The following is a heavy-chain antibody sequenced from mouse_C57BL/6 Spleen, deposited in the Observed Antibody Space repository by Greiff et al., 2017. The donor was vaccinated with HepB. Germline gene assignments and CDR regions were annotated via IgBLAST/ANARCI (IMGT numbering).Heavy chain of an antibody. V-gene: IGHV1-64*01. CDR3: ASQYGSSPPWFAY. CDR1: GYTFTSYW. Sequence: QVQLQQPGAELVKPGASVKLSCKASGYTFTSYWMHWVKQRPGQGLEWIGMIHPNSGSTNYNEKFKSKATLTVDKSSSTAYMQLSSLTSEDSAVYYCASQYGSSPPWFAYWGQGTLVTVSA. D-gene: IGHD1-1*01. J-gene: IGHJ3*01. CDR2: IHPNSGST.